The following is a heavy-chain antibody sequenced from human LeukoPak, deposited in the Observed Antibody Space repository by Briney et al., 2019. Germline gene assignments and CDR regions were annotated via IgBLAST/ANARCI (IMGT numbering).Heavy chain of an antibody. CDR3: ARGRHSAFDI. CDR1: GDSVSSNSVA. V-gene: IGHV6-1*01. D-gene: IGHD1-1*01. CDR2: TYYRSN. Sequence: SQTLSLTCAISGDSVSSNSVAWNWIRQSPSRGLEWLGRTYYRSNDYAVSVKSRITLNPDTSKNQFSLQLNSVTPEDTAVYYCARGRHSAFDIWGQGTMVTVSS. J-gene: IGHJ3*02.